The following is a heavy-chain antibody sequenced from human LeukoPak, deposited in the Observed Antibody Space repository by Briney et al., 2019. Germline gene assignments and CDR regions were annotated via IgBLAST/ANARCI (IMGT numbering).Heavy chain of an antibody. J-gene: IGHJ4*02. V-gene: IGHV3-9*01. CDR3: AKGVWGYSYGSYFDY. Sequence: GGSLRLFCAASGFTFDDYAMHWVRQAPGKGLEGVSGISWNSGSIGYADSVKGRFTISRDNAKNSLYLQMNSLRAEDTALYYCAKGVWGYSYGSYFDYWGQGTLVTVSS. CDR1: GFTFDDYA. D-gene: IGHD5-18*01. CDR2: ISWNSGSI.